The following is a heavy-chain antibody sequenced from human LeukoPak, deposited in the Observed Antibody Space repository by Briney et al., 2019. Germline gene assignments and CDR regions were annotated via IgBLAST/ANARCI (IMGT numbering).Heavy chain of an antibody. CDR1: GGSISSGGYY. CDR3: ARDLTMVRGALDY. D-gene: IGHD3-10*01. CDR2: IYYSGST. J-gene: IGHJ4*02. Sequence: PSETLSLTCTVSGGSISSGGYYWSWIRQHPGKGLEWIGYIYYSGSTYYNPSLKSRVTISVDTSKNQFSLMLSSVTAADTAVYYCARDLTMVRGALDYWGQGTLVTVSS. V-gene: IGHV4-31*03.